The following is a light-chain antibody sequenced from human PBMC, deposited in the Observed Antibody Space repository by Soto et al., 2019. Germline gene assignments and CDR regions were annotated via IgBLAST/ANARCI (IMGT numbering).Light chain of an antibody. J-gene: IGKJ1*01. CDR2: AAS. Sequence: DIQMTQSPSSLSASVGDRVTITCRASQSISSKLNWYQQKPGKVPNLLIYAASSLQSGAPSRFRGSGSGTDFILTISSLQPEDYATYYCQQSYSSPRTFGQGTKVDIK. V-gene: IGKV1-39*01. CDR3: QQSYSSPRT. CDR1: QSISSK.